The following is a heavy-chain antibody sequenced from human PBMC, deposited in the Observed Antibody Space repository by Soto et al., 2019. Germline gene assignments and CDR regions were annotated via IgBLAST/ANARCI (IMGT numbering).Heavy chain of an antibody. CDR1: GGSISSGDYY. CDR2: IYYSGST. Sequence: SETLSLTCTVSGGSISSGDYYWSWIRQPPGKGLEWIGYIYYSGSTYYNPSLKSRVTISVDTSKNQFSLKLSSVTAADTAVYCCAREGVFGRFDYWGQGTLVTVSS. J-gene: IGHJ4*02. CDR3: AREGVFGRFDY. D-gene: IGHD3-10*01. V-gene: IGHV4-30-4*01.